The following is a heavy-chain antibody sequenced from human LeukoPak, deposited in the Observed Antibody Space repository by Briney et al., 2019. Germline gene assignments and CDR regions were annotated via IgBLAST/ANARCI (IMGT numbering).Heavy chain of an antibody. V-gene: IGHV3-9*01. CDR2: ISWNSGSI. J-gene: IGHJ4*02. Sequence: PGGSLRLSCAASGFTFDDYAMHWVRQAPGKGLEWVSGISWNSGSIGYADSVKGRFTISRDNAKNSLYLQMNSLRAEDTALYYCAKDIEASSGYVFDYWGQGTLVTVSS. CDR1: GFTFDDYA. CDR3: AKDIEASSGYVFDY. D-gene: IGHD3-22*01.